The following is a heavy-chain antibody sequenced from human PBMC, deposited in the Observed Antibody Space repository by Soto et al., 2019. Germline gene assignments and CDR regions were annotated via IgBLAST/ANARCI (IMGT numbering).Heavy chain of an antibody. CDR3: TRHSTGWTAGH. J-gene: IGHJ4*02. CDR2: ISNSGSSI. D-gene: IGHD6-19*01. Sequence: AGGSLRLSCAASGFTFSDYYMSWIRQAPGKGLEWVSYISNSGSSIDYADSVKGRFAISRDNAKNSLYLQMNSLRAEDTAVYYCTRHSTGWTAGHWGQGTLVTVSS. V-gene: IGHV3-11*01. CDR1: GFTFSDYY.